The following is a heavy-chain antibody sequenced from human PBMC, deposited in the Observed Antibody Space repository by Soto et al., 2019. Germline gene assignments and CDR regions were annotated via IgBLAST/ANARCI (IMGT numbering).Heavy chain of an antibody. Sequence: SETLSLTCTVSGASIDRSNYYWDWIRQPPGKGLEWIGTTYYNGNAYYNPSLRSRVTMSVDTSKNQFSLKLISVTAADTAVYYCARHFVAVVIKGWGYWGQGTLVTVSS. CDR3: ARHFVAVVIKGWGY. J-gene: IGHJ4*02. V-gene: IGHV4-39*01. D-gene: IGHD3-22*01. CDR2: TYYNGNA. CDR1: GASIDRSNYY.